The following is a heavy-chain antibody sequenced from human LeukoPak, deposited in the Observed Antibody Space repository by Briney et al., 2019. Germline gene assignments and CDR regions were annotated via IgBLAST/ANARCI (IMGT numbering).Heavy chain of an antibody. CDR1: GGSLGGYY. J-gene: IGHJ4*02. CDR3: ASHRLGAPYHDY. V-gene: IGHV4-59*08. Sequence: PSETLSLACAVYGGSLGGYYWSWIRQPPGKGREWIGYIYYSGSTNYNPSLKRRVTISLDTSKTQFSLKLSSVTAADTAVYYSASHRLGAPYHDYWGEGTLVTVSS. CDR2: IYYSGST. D-gene: IGHD1-26*01.